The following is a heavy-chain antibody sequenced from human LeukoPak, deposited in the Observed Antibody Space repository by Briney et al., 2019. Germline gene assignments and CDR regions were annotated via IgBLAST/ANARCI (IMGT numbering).Heavy chain of an antibody. CDR2: ISGSGGST. Sequence: GGSLRLSCAASGFTFSSYAMSGVRQAPGKGLEWVSAISGSGGSTYYADSVKGRFTISRDNSKNTLYLQMNSLRAEDTAVYYCAKETYYYDSSGYLFDYWGQGTLVTVSS. J-gene: IGHJ4*02. D-gene: IGHD3-22*01. CDR3: AKETYYYDSSGYLFDY. CDR1: GFTFSSYA. V-gene: IGHV3-23*01.